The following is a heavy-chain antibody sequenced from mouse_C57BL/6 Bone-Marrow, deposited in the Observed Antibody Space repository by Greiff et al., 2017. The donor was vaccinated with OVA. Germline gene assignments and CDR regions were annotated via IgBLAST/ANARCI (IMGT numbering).Heavy chain of an antibody. Sequence: QVQLKESGAELVKPGASVKISCKASGYAFSSYWMNWVKQRPGKGLEWIGQIYPGDGDTNYNGKFKGKATLTADKSSSTAYMQLSSLTSEDSAVYFCAGRYYGSSFWYFDGWGTGTTVTVSS. CDR3: AGRYYGSSFWYFDG. D-gene: IGHD1-1*01. CDR2: IYPGDGDT. V-gene: IGHV1-80*01. CDR1: GYAFSSYW. J-gene: IGHJ1*03.